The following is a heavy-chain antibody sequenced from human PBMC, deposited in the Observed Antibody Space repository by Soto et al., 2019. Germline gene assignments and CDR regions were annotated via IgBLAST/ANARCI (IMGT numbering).Heavy chain of an antibody. CDR1: AISFSTDD. V-gene: IGHV3-23*01. CDR3: VRENWGAA. D-gene: IGHD7-27*01. J-gene: IGHJ4*02. Sequence: GGPLRLSCAASAISFSTDDTASVRQLPGKGLECVSCPNVFQGGPHYVDSMQGRFTISRDNSNHTLYLQMDSRRADDTAIYDCVRENWGAAWGKGTL. CDR2: PNVFQGGP.